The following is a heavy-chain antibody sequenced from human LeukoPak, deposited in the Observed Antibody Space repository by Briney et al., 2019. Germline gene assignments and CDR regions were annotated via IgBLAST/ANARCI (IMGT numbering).Heavy chain of an antibody. CDR1: GFTFSNYW. Sequence: GGSLRLSCAASGFTFSNYWMHWVRQAPGKGLVWVSVIGGSGDTTYYADSVRGRFTISRDNFKNTLYLQMNSLTAEDTAIYYCAKGKSLPHYYYYGMDVWGQGTTVTASS. CDR2: IGGSGDTT. J-gene: IGHJ6*02. V-gene: IGHV3-23*01. CDR3: AKGKSLPHYYYYGMDV.